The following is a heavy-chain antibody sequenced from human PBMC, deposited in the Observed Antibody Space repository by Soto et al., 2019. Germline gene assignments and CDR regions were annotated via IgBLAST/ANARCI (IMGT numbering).Heavy chain of an antibody. D-gene: IGHD1-20*01. J-gene: IGHJ3*02. V-gene: IGHV4-30-4*01. CDR3: ARVRHINAFDI. CDR2: IDYSGST. CDR1: GGSISSGDYY. Sequence: QVQLQESGPGLVKPSQTLSLTCTVSGGSISSGDYYWSWIRQPPGKGLEWIGYIDYSGSTYYNPSLKSRVTISVDASKNQFSLKLSSVTAADPAVYYCARVRHINAFDIWGQGTMVTVSS.